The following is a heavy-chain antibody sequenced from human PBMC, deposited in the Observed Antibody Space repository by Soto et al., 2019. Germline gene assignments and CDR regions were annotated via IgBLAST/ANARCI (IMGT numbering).Heavy chain of an antibody. CDR2: ISSSSSYI. V-gene: IGHV3-21*01. CDR1: GFTFSSYS. CDR3: ATSGGSDPFGGMDV. J-gene: IGHJ6*02. D-gene: IGHD3-16*01. Sequence: GGSLRLSCAASGFTFSSYSMNWVRQAPGKGLEWVSSISSSSSYIYYADSVKGRFTISRDNAKNSLYLQMNSLRAEDTAVYYCATSGGSDPFGGMDVWGQGTTVTVSS.